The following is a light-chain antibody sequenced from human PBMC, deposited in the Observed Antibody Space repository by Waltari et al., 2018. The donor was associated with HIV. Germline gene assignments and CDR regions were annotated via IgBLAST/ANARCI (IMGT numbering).Light chain of an antibody. J-gene: IGKJ1*01. CDR1: QNVNTNY. CDR2: GAS. V-gene: IGKV3-20*01. Sequence: ELVLTQSPGTLSLSPGDRATLSCRASQNVNTNYFAWHQHRPGQAPRLLIYGASSRATGIPDRFSGSGSGTDFTLTISRLEPEDFAVYYCQQYGSPPWTFGQGTKVEIK. CDR3: QQYGSPPWT.